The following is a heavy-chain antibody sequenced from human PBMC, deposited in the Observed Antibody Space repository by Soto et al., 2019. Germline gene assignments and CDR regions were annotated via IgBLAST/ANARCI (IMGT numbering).Heavy chain of an antibody. CDR2: LLHGGTT. CDR1: GDSISSPKW. J-gene: IGHJ3*01. CDR3: AYSTGWYRHDV. D-gene: IGHD6-19*01. Sequence: QVQLQESGPGLVKPSGTLSLTCAVSGDSISSPKWWTWLRQPPGKGLEWIGDLLHGGTTNYNPSLKXXVPLSVDTSQNQFSLTLTSVTAADTAIYYCAYSTGWYRHDVWGQGTSVTVSS. V-gene: IGHV4-4*02.